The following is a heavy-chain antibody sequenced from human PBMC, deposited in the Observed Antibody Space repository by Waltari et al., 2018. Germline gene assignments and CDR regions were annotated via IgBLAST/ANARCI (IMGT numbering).Heavy chain of an antibody. CDR2: ISHSGST. D-gene: IGHD1-26*01. CDR3: ARTWGYSPPLGWFDP. V-gene: IGHV4-34*01. Sequence: QVQLHQWGAGLLKPSETLSPTCAVSGGPFTDYSWSVFRQSPDKGLGWIGEISHSGSTNYNPSLKSRVTMSVDTIKKQFSLKLTSVTAADTAVYFCARTWGYSPPLGWFDPWGRGTRVTVSS. CDR1: GGPFTDYS. J-gene: IGHJ5*02.